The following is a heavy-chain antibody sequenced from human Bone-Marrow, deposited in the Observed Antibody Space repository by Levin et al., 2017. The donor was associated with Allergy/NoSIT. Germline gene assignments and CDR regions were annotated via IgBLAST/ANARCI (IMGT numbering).Heavy chain of an antibody. CDR3: ARRQSQYLVPEYFDS. CDR2: IYWDNEK. Sequence: SGPTLVKPPQTLTLTCSFSGFSLTTRGLGVGWFRQPPGKALEWLGIIYWDNEKRYRPSLKTRLTISMDTSNNQVVLRMSNMDPVDTGTYFCARRQSQYLVPEYFDSWGQGTLVTVSS. J-gene: IGHJ4*02. D-gene: IGHD6-13*01. CDR1: GFSLTTRGLG. V-gene: IGHV2-5*02.